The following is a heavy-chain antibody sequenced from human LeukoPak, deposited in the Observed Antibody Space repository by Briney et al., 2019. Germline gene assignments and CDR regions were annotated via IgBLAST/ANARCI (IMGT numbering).Heavy chain of an antibody. Sequence: GASVKVSCKASGYTFTSYGISWVRQAPGQGLEWMGWISAYNGNTNYAQKLQGRVTMTTDTSTSTAYMELRSLRSEDTAVYYCARGDYGDYAGYYYYYMDVWGKGTTVTVSS. D-gene: IGHD4-17*01. CDR1: GYTFTSYG. CDR2: ISAYNGNT. J-gene: IGHJ6*03. V-gene: IGHV1-18*01. CDR3: ARGDYGDYAGYYYYYMDV.